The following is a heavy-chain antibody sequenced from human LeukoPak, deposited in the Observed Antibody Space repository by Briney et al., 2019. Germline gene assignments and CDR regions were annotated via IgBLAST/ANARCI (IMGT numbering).Heavy chain of an antibody. CDR3: ASLPYDYVWGSYRRYFDY. CDR2: IIPIFGTA. V-gene: IGHV1-69*13. Sequence: SVKVSCKASGGTFSSYAISWARQAPGQGLEWMGGIIPIFGTANYAQKFQGRVTITADESTSTAYMELSSLRSEDTAVYYCASLPYDYVWGSYRRYFDYWGQGTLVTVSS. CDR1: GGTFSSYA. D-gene: IGHD3-16*02. J-gene: IGHJ4*02.